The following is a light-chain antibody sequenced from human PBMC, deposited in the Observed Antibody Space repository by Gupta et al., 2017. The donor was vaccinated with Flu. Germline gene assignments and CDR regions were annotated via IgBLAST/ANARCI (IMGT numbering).Light chain of an antibody. Sequence: EIVLTQSPGTLSLSPGERATLSCRASQSVSSSYLAWYQQKPGQAPRLLIYGASSRATGLPDRFSGSGYGTDFTLTISRREPEDFAVYYCQQYGSSLPLTFGGGTKVEIK. CDR3: QQYGSSLPLT. CDR1: QSVSSSY. J-gene: IGKJ4*01. CDR2: GAS. V-gene: IGKV3-20*01.